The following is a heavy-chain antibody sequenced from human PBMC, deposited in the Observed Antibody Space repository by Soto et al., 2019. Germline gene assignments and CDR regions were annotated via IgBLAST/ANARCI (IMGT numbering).Heavy chain of an antibody. V-gene: IGHV3-53*01. J-gene: IGHJ6*02. CDR2: IYSGGST. CDR1: GFTVSSNY. CDR3: ANERYYYDSSGYYYGDYYYYGMDV. D-gene: IGHD3-22*01. Sequence: PGGSLRLSCAASGFTVSSNYMSWVRQAPGKGLEWVSVIYSGGSTYYADSVKGRFTISRDNSKNTLYLQMNSLRAEDTAVYYCANERYYYDSSGYYYGDYYYYGMDVWGQGTTVTVSS.